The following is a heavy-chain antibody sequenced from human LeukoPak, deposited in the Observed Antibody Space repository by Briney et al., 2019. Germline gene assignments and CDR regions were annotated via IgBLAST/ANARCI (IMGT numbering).Heavy chain of an antibody. CDR1: GGSISSHNW. J-gene: IGHJ4*02. Sequence: SGTLSLTCAVSGGSISSHNWWSWVRQPPGKGLEWIGEIYHSGSTNYNPSLKSRVTISVDKSKNQFSLKLSSVTAADTAVYYCARVGGSGWPRGKFDYWGQGILVTVSS. CDR3: ARVGGSGWPRGKFDY. V-gene: IGHV4-4*02. CDR2: IYHSGST. D-gene: IGHD6-19*01.